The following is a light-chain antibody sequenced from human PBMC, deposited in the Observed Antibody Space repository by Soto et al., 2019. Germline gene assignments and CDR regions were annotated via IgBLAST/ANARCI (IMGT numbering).Light chain of an antibody. J-gene: IGKJ2*01. CDR3: QQYNEYPYT. CDR1: QSISTY. Sequence: DIQMTQSPSTLSASVGDRVSITCRASQSISTYLAWYQQKPGRAPQALIYRASSLESGVPSRFSCSGSGTGFTLTISSLLPDDFATYYCQQYNEYPYTFGQGTKLEIK. CDR2: RAS. V-gene: IGKV1-5*03.